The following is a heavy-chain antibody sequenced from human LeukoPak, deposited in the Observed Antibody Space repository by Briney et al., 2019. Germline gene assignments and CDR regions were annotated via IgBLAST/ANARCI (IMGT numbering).Heavy chain of an antibody. CDR2: INHSGST. D-gene: IGHD3-10*01. CDR3: ARGRINYITMVRGVIITYLDY. J-gene: IGHJ4*02. Sequence: SQTLSLTCTVSGGSISSGGYYWSWIRQPPGKGLEWIGEINHSGSTNYNPSLKSRVTISVDTSTNQFSLKLSSVTAADTAVYYCARGRINYITMVRGVIITYLDYWGQGTLVTVSS. V-gene: IGHV4-30-2*01. CDR1: GGSISSGGYY.